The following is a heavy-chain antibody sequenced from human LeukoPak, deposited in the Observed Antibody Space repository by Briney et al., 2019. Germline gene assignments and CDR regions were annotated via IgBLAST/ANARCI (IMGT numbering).Heavy chain of an antibody. V-gene: IGHV1-18*01. CDR1: GYTFTSYG. Sequence: ASVKVSCKASGYTFTSYGISWVRQAPGQGVEWMGWISAYNGNTNYAQKLQGRVTMTTDTSTSTAYMELRSLRSDDTAVYYCAREAPILSYYDLLTDSLFDYWGQGTLVTVSS. CDR2: ISAYNGNT. J-gene: IGHJ4*02. CDR3: AREAPILSYYDLLTDSLFDY. D-gene: IGHD3-9*01.